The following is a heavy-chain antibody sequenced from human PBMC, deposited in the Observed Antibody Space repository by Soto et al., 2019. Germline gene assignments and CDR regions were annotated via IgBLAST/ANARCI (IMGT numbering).Heavy chain of an antibody. CDR2: IYYSGST. D-gene: IGHD2-15*01. V-gene: IGHV4-31*03. J-gene: IGHJ6*02. Sequence: QVQLQESGPGLVKPSQTLSLTCTVSGGSISSGGYYWSWIRQHPGKGLEWIGYIYYSGSTYYNPSLKSRVTISVDTSKNQFSLKLSSVIAADTAVYYCARGPLACSGGSCYSYGMDVWGQGTTVTVSS. CDR3: ARGPLACSGGSCYSYGMDV. CDR1: GGSISSGGYY.